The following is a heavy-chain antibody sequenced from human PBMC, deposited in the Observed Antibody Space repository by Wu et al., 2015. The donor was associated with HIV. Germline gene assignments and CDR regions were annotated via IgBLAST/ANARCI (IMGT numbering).Heavy chain of an antibody. D-gene: IGHD3-22*01. Sequence: QVQLVQSGAELRKSGASAKVSCTATGYTFTAYYVHWVRQAPGQGLEWMGCINPQSDDTKYAQKFQGRVTMTRDTSTNTVYLELRRLRSDDTAVYFCTRDAGGPQTYYYDSSGFEFDSWGQGTLVIVSS. CDR3: TRDAGGPQTYYYDSSGFEFDS. CDR1: GYTFTAYY. J-gene: IGHJ4*02. V-gene: IGHV1-2*02. CDR2: INPQSDDT.